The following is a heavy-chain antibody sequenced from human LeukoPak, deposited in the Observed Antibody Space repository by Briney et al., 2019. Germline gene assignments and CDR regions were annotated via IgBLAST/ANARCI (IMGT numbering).Heavy chain of an antibody. Sequence: PGGSLRLSCAASGFTFSSYDMHWVRQATGKGLEWVSAIGTAGDTYYPGSVKGRFTISRENAKNSLYLQMNSPRAGDTAVYYCARGLNYYDSSGPFDYWGQGTLVTVSS. V-gene: IGHV3-13*01. D-gene: IGHD3-22*01. CDR1: GFTFSSYD. CDR3: ARGLNYYDSSGPFDY. J-gene: IGHJ4*02. CDR2: IGTAGDT.